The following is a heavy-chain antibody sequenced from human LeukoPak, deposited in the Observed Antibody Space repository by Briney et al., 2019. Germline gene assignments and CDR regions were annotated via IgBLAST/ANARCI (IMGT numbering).Heavy chain of an antibody. V-gene: IGHV4-59*12. D-gene: IGHD6-6*01. J-gene: IGHJ4*02. CDR1: GASISRYY. Sequence: PSETLSLTSSVSGASISRYYGSWIRQPPGKGLEWIGYFHHSGNTNYSPSLSSRITMSVDPSQSQFSLRLNSVTAADTAIYYCARRAAALDSWGQGTLVTVSS. CDR2: FHHSGNT. CDR3: ARRAAALDS.